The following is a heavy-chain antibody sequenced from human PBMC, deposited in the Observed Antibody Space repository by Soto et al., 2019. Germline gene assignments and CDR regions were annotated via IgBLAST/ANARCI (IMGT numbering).Heavy chain of an antibody. V-gene: IGHV3-64D*06. CDR2: ISTNGGST. CDR1: GSIFSSYG. CDR3: VKGEYYYDSSGYYPFDY. D-gene: IGHD3-22*01. J-gene: IGHJ4*02. Sequence: GGSLRLSCAVSGSIFSSYGMHWVRQAPGKGLEYVSSISTNGGSTDYADSVKGRFTISRDNSKNTVYLQMSSLRVEDTAVYYCVKGEYYYDSSGYYPFDYWGQGTLVTVSS.